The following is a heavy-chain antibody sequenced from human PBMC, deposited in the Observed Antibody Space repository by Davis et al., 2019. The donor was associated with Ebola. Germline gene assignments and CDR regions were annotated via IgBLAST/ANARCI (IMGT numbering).Heavy chain of an antibody. J-gene: IGHJ4*02. CDR2: IIPILGIA. D-gene: IGHD5-18*01. V-gene: IGHV1-69*04. CDR1: GYIFTSYG. Sequence: SVKVSCKASGYIFTSYGINWIRQAPGQGLEWMGRIIPILGIANYAQKFQGRVTITADKSTSTAYMELSSLRSEDTAVYYCARFRVDTAMAEDYWGQGTLVTVSS. CDR3: ARFRVDTAMAEDY.